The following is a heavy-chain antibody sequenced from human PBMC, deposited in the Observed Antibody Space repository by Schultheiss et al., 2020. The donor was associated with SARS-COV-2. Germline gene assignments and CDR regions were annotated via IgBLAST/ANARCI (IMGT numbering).Heavy chain of an antibody. D-gene: IGHD3-3*01. V-gene: IGHV3-23*01. CDR3: AKGAYYDFWSGYSGYFDY. J-gene: IGHJ4*02. CDR1: GFTFSSYA. CDR2: ISGSGGST. Sequence: GGSLRLSCAASGFTFSSYAMSWVRQAPGKGLEWVSAISGSGGSTYYADSVKGRFTISRDNSKNTLYLQRNSLRAEDTAVYYCAKGAYYDFWSGYSGYFDYGGQGTLGTVSS.